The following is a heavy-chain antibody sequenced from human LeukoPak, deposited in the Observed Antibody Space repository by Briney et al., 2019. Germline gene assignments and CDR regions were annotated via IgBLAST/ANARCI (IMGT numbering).Heavy chain of an antibody. D-gene: IGHD5-18*01. V-gene: IGHV3-74*01. J-gene: IGHJ4*02. CDR1: GFTFSSYW. CDR2: ISTDGSST. CDR3: ARPKAHSHDY. Sequence: GGSLRLSCAASGFTFSSYWMHWVRQALGKGLVWVSHISTDGSSTTYADSVTGRFTISRDNAKNTLYLQMNSLRVEDTAVYYCARPKAHSHDYWGQGTLVTVSS.